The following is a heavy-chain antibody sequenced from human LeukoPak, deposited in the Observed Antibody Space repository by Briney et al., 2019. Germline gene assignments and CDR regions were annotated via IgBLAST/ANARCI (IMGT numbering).Heavy chain of an antibody. Sequence: ASVKVSCKASGYTFASYGISWVRQAPGQGLEWMGWINPNSGGTNYAQKFQGRVTMTRDTSINTAYMELSRLRSDDTAVYYCARLAGTDFDYWGQGTLVTVSS. CDR1: GYTFASYG. D-gene: IGHD6-19*01. V-gene: IGHV1-2*02. J-gene: IGHJ4*02. CDR2: INPNSGGT. CDR3: ARLAGTDFDY.